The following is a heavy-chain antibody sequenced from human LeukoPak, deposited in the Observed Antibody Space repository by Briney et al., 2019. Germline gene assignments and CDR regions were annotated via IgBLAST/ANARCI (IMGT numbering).Heavy chain of an antibody. Sequence: GGSLRLSCAASGFTFSSFTMNWVRQPPGKGLEWVSNIGTSSTTIYYADSVKGRFTISRDNAKNSLYLQMNSLRADDTAVYYCARFAAGGSYYYYMDVWGKGTTVTVSS. CDR2: IGTSSTTI. CDR1: GFTFSSFT. V-gene: IGHV3-48*01. J-gene: IGHJ6*03. D-gene: IGHD6-25*01. CDR3: ARFAAGGSYYYYMDV.